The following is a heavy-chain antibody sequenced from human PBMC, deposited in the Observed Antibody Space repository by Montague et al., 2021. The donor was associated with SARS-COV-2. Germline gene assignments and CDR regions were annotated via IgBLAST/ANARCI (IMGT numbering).Heavy chain of an antibody. V-gene: IGHV4-59*01. CDR3: ARGVYGAYFDY. D-gene: IGHD2-21*01. CDR2: IENSGGT. Sequence: SETLSLTCTVSGGSINPYYWSWVRQPPGKGLEWIAYIENSGGTEYKPSLQSRVAVSIDTSKSHFSLRLSSLTAADTAVYFCARGVYGAYFDYWGQGMLVTVSS. J-gene: IGHJ4*02. CDR1: GGSINPYY.